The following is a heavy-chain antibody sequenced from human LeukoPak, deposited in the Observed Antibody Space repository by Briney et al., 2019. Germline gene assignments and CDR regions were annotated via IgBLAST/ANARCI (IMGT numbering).Heavy chain of an antibody. D-gene: IGHD6-13*01. CDR1: GYTFTSYG. CDR2: ISAYNGNT. V-gene: IGHV1-18*01. CDR3: ARSTDSPIAAAGSNYYYYMDV. Sequence: GASVKVSCKASGYTFTSYGISWVRQAPGQGLEWMGWISAYNGNTNYAQKLQGRVTMTTDTSTSTAYMELRSLRSDDTAVYYCARSTDSPIAAAGSNYYYYMDVWGKGTTVTVSS. J-gene: IGHJ6*03.